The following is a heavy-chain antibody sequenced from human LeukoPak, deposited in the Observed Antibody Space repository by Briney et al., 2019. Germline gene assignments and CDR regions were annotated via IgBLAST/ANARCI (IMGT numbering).Heavy chain of an antibody. CDR1: GYTFSGTGWY. D-gene: IGHD3-10*01. V-gene: IGHV1-2*02. CDR2: IHPNNGDT. Sequence: ASVKVSCKASGYTFSGTGWYLYWLRQASGQGLECMGWIHPNNGDTAYAQMFEGRVAMTRDTSIRTAYMGWGRLRPDDTAVYFCARDGPAQMVDLDYWGQGTLVTVSS. J-gene: IGHJ4*02. CDR3: ARDGPAQMVDLDY.